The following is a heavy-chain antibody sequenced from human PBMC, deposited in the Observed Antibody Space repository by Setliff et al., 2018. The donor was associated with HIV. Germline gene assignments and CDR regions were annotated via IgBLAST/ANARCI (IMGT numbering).Heavy chain of an antibody. CDR3: ARDRDGYNFFDY. V-gene: IGHV1-46*01. CDR2: IYPGGARR. Sequence: ASVKVSCKASGYTFTNYYMHWVRQAPGQGLEWMGIIYPGGARRSYAQKFQGRVTMTWDTSTSTVYMELSSLRSEDTAVYYCARDRDGYNFFDYWGQGTLVTVSS. CDR1: GYTFTNYY. D-gene: IGHD5-12*01. J-gene: IGHJ4*02.